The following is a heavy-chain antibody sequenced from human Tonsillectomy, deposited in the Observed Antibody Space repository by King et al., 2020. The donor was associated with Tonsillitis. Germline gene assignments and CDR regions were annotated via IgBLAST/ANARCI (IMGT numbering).Heavy chain of an antibody. CDR2: IYTSSGTT. D-gene: IGHD3-10*01. Sequence: VQLVESGAEVKQPGASVKLSCTSSGYTFTTYYMHWVRQAPGQGLEYMGIIYTSSGTTFYAQKFQDRVTMTRDTSTSTVYMELSSLRSDDTAFYYCIREKAGGYFDYWGQGTLVTVSA. CDR3: IREKAGGYFDY. V-gene: IGHV1-46*01. J-gene: IGHJ4*02. CDR1: GYTFTTYY.